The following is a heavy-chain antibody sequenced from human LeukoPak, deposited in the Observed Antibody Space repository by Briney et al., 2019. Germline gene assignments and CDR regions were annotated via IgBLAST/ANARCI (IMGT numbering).Heavy chain of an antibody. Sequence: PGGSLRLSCAASGFTFSSSAMSWVRQVPGKGLEWVSAISGSGGSTYYADSVKGRFTISRDNSKNTLYLQMNSLRAEDTAVYYCAKDRVGPGYYYGSGSPYYYYGMDVWGQGTTVTVSS. V-gene: IGHV3-23*01. D-gene: IGHD3-10*01. CDR3: AKDRVGPGYYYGSGSPYYYYGMDV. CDR2: ISGSGGST. CDR1: GFTFSSSA. J-gene: IGHJ6*02.